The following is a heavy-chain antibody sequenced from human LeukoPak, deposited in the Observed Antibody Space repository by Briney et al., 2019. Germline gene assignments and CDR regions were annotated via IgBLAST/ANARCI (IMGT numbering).Heavy chain of an antibody. Sequence: GGSLRLSCAASGFTFSSYSMNWVRQAPGKGLEWVSYISSSSSTIYYADSVKGRFTISRDNAKNSLYLQMNSLRAEDTAVYYCARSDYDSSGYYSDYWGQGTLVTVSS. CDR2: ISSSSSTI. CDR1: GFTFSSYS. CDR3: ARSDYDSSGYYSDY. D-gene: IGHD3-22*01. V-gene: IGHV3-48*01. J-gene: IGHJ4*02.